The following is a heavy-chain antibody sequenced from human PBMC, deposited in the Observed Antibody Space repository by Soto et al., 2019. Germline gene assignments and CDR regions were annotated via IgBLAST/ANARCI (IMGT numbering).Heavy chain of an antibody. Sequence: GGSLRLSCAASGFTFSTYAIHWVRQAPGKGLEWVALISYDGSNKYYADSVKGRFTISRDNSKNTLYLQMNSLSGEDTAVYYCARAGSTSLYYLEFWGQGTLVTVSS. J-gene: IGHJ4*02. D-gene: IGHD2-2*01. CDR1: GFTFSTYA. CDR2: ISYDGSNK. CDR3: ARAGSTSLYYLEF. V-gene: IGHV3-30-3*01.